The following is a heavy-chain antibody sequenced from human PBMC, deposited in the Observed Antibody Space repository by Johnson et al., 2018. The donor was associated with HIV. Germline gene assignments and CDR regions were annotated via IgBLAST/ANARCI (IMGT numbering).Heavy chain of an antibody. CDR1: GFTFSSYA. CDR2: VSYDGSNK. J-gene: IGHJ3*02. CDR3: AKVNRMEQWLAGGGAFDI. D-gene: IGHD6-19*01. V-gene: IGHV3-30*18. Sequence: SCAASGFTFSSYAMHWVRRAPGKGLEWLAVVSYDGSNKYYADSVKGRFTISRDNSKNTLYLQMNSLRAEDTAVYYCAKVNRMEQWLAGGGAFDIWGQGTMVTVSS.